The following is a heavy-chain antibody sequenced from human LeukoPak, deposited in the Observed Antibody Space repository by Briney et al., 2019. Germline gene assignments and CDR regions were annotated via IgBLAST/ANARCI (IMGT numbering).Heavy chain of an antibody. V-gene: IGHV4-59*01. D-gene: IGHD2-15*01. CDR2: IYYTGKP. CDR1: SGSISGYY. Sequence: PSETLSLTCTVSSGSISGYYWGWIRQPPGGTLEYIGHIYYTGKPDYNPSLKSRVTMSVDTSKNQFSLRLSSVTAADTAVYYCARWDCSGGTCFHLDYWGQGTLVTVSS. J-gene: IGHJ4*02. CDR3: ARWDCSGGTCFHLDY.